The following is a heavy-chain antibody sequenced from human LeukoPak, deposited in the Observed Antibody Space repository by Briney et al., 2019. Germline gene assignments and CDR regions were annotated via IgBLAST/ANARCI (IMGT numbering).Heavy chain of an antibody. V-gene: IGHV1-46*01. CDR2: IYPSGGST. D-gene: IGHD3-22*01. Sequence: ASVKVSCKASGYTFTSYYMHWVRQAPGQALEWMGIIYPSGGSTSYAQKFQGRVTMTRDTSTSTVYMELSSLRSEDTAAYYCARANYYDSSGYSLYYFDYWGQGTLVTVSS. CDR1: GYTFTSYY. J-gene: IGHJ4*02. CDR3: ARANYYDSSGYSLYYFDY.